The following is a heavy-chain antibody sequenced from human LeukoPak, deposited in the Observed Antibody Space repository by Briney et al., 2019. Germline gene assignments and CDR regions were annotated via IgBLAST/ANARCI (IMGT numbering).Heavy chain of an antibody. J-gene: IGHJ4*02. D-gene: IGHD5-24*01. CDR3: AKDLRWVQYYFDN. CDR2: ISYDGSNK. CDR1: GFTFSSYG. V-gene: IGHV3-30*18. Sequence: GGSLRLSCAGSGFTFSSYGMQWVRQAPGKGLEWVEVISYDGSNKYYADSVKGRFTISRDNSKNTLYLQMNSLRAEDTAVYYCAKDLRWVQYYFDNWGQGTLVTVSS.